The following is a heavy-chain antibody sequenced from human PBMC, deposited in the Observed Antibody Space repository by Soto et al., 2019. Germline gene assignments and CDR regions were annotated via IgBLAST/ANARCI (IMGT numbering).Heavy chain of an antibody. J-gene: IGHJ5*02. V-gene: IGHV4-4*07. D-gene: IGHD6-13*01. CDR1: GGSISSYC. CDR3: ARSIAAAGTNWFDP. CDR2: IYTSGST. Sequence: SETRSRTCTISGGSISSYCWSWIRQPAGKGLEWIGRIYTSGSTNYNPSLKSRVTMSVDTSKNQFSLKLSSVTAADTAVYYCARSIAAAGTNWFDPRVQGTLVTFSS.